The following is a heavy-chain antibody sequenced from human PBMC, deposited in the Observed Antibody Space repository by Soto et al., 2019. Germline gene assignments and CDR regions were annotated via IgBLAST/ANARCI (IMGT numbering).Heavy chain of an antibody. CDR1: GFTFSSYA. Sequence: EVQLLESGGGLVQPGGSLRLPCAASGFTFSSYAMSWVRQAPGKGLEWVSAISGSGGSTYYADSVKGRFTISRDNSKNTLYLQMNSLRAEDTAVYYCAKVQGDTAIPGVYYYGMDVWGQGTTVTVSS. V-gene: IGHV3-23*01. J-gene: IGHJ6*02. D-gene: IGHD5-18*01. CDR2: ISGSGGST. CDR3: AKVQGDTAIPGVYYYGMDV.